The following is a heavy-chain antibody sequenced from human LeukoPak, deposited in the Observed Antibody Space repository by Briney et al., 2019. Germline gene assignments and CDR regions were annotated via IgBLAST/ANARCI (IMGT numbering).Heavy chain of an antibody. V-gene: IGHV3-48*01. D-gene: IGHD2-2*01. J-gene: IGHJ4*02. CDR3: ASMDCSSTSCQDY. Sequence: PGGSLRLSCAASGFTFISYGINWVRQAPGKGLEWVSYIGSTSTIYYADSVKGRFTISRDNAKKSVYLQMNSLRAEDTAVYYCASMDCSSTSCQDYWGQGTLVTVSS. CDR1: GFTFISYG. CDR2: IGSTSTI.